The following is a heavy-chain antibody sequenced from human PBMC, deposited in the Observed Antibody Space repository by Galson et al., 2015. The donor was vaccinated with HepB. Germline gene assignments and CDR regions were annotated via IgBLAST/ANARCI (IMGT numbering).Heavy chain of an antibody. CDR3: ARGAPPYSSSWYWFDP. J-gene: IGHJ5*02. V-gene: IGHV3-33*01. CDR1: GFTFSSYG. D-gene: IGHD6-13*01. Sequence: SLRLSCAASGFTFSSYGMHWVRQAPGKGLEWVAVIWYDGSNKYYADSVKGRFTISRDNSKNTLYLQMNSLRAEDTAVYYCARGAPPYSSSWYWFDPWGQGTLVTVSS. CDR2: IWYDGSNK.